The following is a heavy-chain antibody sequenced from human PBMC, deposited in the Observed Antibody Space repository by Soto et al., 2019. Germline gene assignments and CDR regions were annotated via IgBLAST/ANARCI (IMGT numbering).Heavy chain of an antibody. Sequence: GAAGKGSWKGSWENFSSYGMHLVRQAPGQRLEWMGWINAGNGNTKYSQKFQGRVTITRDTSASTAYMELSSLRSEDTAIYYCASWAAGFGYWGQGTLVTVSS. V-gene: IGHV1-3*01. D-gene: IGHD6-13*01. CDR3: ASWAAGFGY. J-gene: IGHJ4*02. CDR2: INAGNGNT. CDR1: WENFSSYG.